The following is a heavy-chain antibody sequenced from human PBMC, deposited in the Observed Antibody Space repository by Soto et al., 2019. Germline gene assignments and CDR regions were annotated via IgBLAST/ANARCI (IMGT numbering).Heavy chain of an antibody. CDR3: ARRISSFDI. V-gene: IGHV4-59*08. J-gene: IGHJ3*02. CDR2: IYYSGST. CDR1: GGSISSHY. Sequence: PSETLSLTCTVSGGSISSHYWSWIRQPPGKGLEWIGYIYYSGSTNYNPSLKSRVTISVDTSKNQFSLKLSSVTAADAAVYYCARRISSFDIWGQGTMVTVSS. D-gene: IGHD2-21*01.